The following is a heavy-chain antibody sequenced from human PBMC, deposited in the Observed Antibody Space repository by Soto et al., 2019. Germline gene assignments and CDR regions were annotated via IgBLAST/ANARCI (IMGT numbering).Heavy chain of an antibody. CDR2: ILYDGTNK. Sequence: GGSLRLSCAASGFTFSSYGMHWVRQAPGKGLEWVALILYDGTNKYYADSVKGRFTISRDNSKNTLYLQMNSLRPDDTAVYKCAKDQFSSQLMGFYYGMDVWGQGTTVTVSS. V-gene: IGHV3-30*18. D-gene: IGHD6-6*01. CDR3: AKDQFSSQLMGFYYGMDV. CDR1: GFTFSSYG. J-gene: IGHJ6*02.